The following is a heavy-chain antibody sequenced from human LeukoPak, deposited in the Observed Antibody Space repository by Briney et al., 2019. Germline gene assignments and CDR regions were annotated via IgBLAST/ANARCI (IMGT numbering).Heavy chain of an antibody. D-gene: IGHD4-11*01. CDR1: GGSLSSYY. V-gene: IGHV4-59*12. J-gene: IGHJ6*02. CDR2: IYYSGSS. Sequence: SETLSLTCTVSGGSLSSYYRSWVRHSPGKGLVCGGDIYYSGSSNYNPSLKSRVTISVDTSKNQFSLKLSSVTAADTAVYYCARDSMTTVTTEEGRHNSHYYYGMDVWGQGTTVTVSS. CDR3: ARDSMTTVTTEEGRHNSHYYYGMDV.